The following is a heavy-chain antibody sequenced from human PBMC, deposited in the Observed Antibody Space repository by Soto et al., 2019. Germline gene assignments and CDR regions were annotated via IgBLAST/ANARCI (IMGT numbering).Heavy chain of an antibody. D-gene: IGHD3-10*01. V-gene: IGHV3-49*04. CDR2: IRSKTYGGTA. Sequence: PGGSLKLSFTAPGFTLGDYAMAWVRQAPGKGLEWVGFIRSKTYGGTAEYAASVKGRFTISRDDSKSIAYLQMNSLETEDTDAYYCTRDQPITPWGQGTMVTVSS. CDR1: GFTLGDYA. CDR3: TRDQPITP. J-gene: IGHJ3*01.